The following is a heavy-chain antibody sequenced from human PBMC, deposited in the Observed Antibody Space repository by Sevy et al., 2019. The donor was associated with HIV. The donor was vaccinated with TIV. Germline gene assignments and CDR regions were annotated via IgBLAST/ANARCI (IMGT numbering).Heavy chain of an antibody. J-gene: IGHJ3*02. D-gene: IGHD6-13*01. CDR2: INPKSGDT. CDR3: VRESITAPKTVLSFDI. CDR1: GYIFSDYN. V-gene: IGHV1-2*06. Sequence: ASVKVSCKSTGYIFSDYNMHWVRQAPGQGLEWMALINPKSGDTIYAQRFRGRVSMTRDTSMSTAYMELSGLTSDDTAVYYCVRESITAPKTVLSFDIWGQGTMVTVSS.